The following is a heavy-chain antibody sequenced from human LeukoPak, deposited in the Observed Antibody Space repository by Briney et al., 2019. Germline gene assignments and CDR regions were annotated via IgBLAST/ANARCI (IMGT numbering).Heavy chain of an antibody. CDR2: IYAGDSDT. CDR1: GXSFATYW. D-gene: IGHD5-18*01. J-gene: IGHJ4*02. V-gene: IGHV5-51*01. Sequence: GESLKISCKASGXSFATYWIAWVRQMPGKGVEWMGIIYAGDSDTRYSPSFQGQVTISVDKSISTAYLQWSSLKASDTAMYYCARLGDLQLTSMAPRGYFNYWGQGTLVTVSS. CDR3: ARLGDLQLTSMAPRGYFNY.